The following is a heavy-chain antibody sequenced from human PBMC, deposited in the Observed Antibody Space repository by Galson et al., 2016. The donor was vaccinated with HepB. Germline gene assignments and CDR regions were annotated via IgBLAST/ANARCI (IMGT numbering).Heavy chain of an antibody. Sequence: SLRLSCAASGFTFSSYGMSWIRQPQGKGLEWVPSISGSGGTTYYADSVKGRFTISRDNSNNTLYLQMNSLRAEDTAVYYCVKALHKTTMKYYNDKDNWIDPWGQGTLVTVSS. V-gene: IGHV3-23*01. CDR1: GFTFSSYG. J-gene: IGHJ5*02. CDR2: ISGSGGTT. CDR3: VKALHKTTMKYYNDKDNWIDP. D-gene: IGHD3-22*01.